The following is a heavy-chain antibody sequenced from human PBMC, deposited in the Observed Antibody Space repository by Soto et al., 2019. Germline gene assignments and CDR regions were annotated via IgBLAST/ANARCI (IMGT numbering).Heavy chain of an antibody. CDR3: ASGHYSSSLVYYYYYGMDV. CDR2: INQSGTT. V-gene: IGHV4-34*01. CDR1: GGSFREYY. D-gene: IGHD6-6*01. Sequence: KPSETLSLTCAVNGGSFREYYWSWLRQPPGKGLEWIGEINQSGTTHYNPSLKRRINISIDTSKNQFSLNLTSVTAADTATYYCASGHYSSSLVYYYYYGMDVWGQGTTVTVSS. J-gene: IGHJ6*02.